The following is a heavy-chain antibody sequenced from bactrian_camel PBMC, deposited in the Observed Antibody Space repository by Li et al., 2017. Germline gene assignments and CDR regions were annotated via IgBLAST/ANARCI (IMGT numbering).Heavy chain of an antibody. V-gene: IGHV3S1*01. CDR2: IYPVGDAA. D-gene: IGHD2*01. Sequence: HVQLVESGGGTVQAGGSLRLSCAVSAYTYKTHYMGWFRQAPGKEREAVAVIYPVGDAAHYADSVKGRFAISRDDHTNTTYLQMNSLKSGDTALYYCVRDGGGYSMSYWGQGTQVT. CDR3: VRDGGGYSMSY. CDR1: AYTYKTHY. J-gene: IGHJ4*01.